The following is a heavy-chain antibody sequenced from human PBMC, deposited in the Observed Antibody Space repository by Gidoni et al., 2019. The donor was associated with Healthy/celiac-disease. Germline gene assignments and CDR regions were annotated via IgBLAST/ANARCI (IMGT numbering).Heavy chain of an antibody. J-gene: IGHJ4*02. CDR2: IYYSGST. Sequence: HLQESGPGLVKPSHTLSLTCTVSGGSISIGGSYWSWIRQHPGKGLEWIGYIYYSGSTYYNPSLKSRVTISVDTSKNQFSLKLSSVTAADTAVYYCARSSYCTNGVCYTYAFDYWGQGTLVTVSS. CDR3: ARSSYCTNGVCYTYAFDY. CDR1: GGSISIGGSY. V-gene: IGHV4-31*03. D-gene: IGHD2-8*01.